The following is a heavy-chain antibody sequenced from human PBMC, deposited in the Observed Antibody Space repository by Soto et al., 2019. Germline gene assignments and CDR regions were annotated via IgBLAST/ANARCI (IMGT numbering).Heavy chain of an antibody. CDR1: GGSISSGGYY. V-gene: IGHV4-31*03. CDR3: ARDCSSTSCHLEY. J-gene: IGHJ4*02. D-gene: IGHD2-2*01. CDR2: IYYSGST. Sequence: PSETLSLTCTVSGGSISSGGYYWSWIRQHPGKGLEWIGYIYYSGSTYYNPSLKSRVTISVDTSKNQFSLKLSSVTAADTAVYYCARDCSSTSCHLEYWGQGTLVTVSS.